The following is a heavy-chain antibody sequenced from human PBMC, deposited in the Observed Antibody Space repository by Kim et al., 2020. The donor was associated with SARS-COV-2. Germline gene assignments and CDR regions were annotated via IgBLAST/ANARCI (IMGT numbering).Heavy chain of an antibody. V-gene: IGHV4-61*01. CDR1: GGSVSSGSYY. CDR3: AREIVEYYYGSGSNLAVFDY. D-gene: IGHD3-10*01. J-gene: IGHJ4*02. CDR2: IYYSGST. Sequence: SETLSLTCTVSGGSVSSGSYYWSWIRQPPGKGLEWIGYIYYSGSTNYNPSLKSRVTISVDTSKNQFSLKLSSVTAADTAVYYCAREIVEYYYGSGSNLAVFDYWGQGTLVTVSS.